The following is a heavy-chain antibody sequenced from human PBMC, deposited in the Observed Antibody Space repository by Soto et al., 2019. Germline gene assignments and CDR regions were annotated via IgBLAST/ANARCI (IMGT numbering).Heavy chain of an antibody. J-gene: IGHJ6*02. CDR1: GFTFSTYG. CDR2: ISYDGTNK. D-gene: IGHD4-17*01. V-gene: IGHV3-30*18. CDR3: AKDLQSYGDYDYYCYGMDV. Sequence: QVQLVESGGGEVQPGRSLTISCAASGFTFSTYGMHWVRQTPGKGLEWVAVISYDGTNKFYSDSGKGRFTISRDNFKNTLTXQMNXLXADDTAVYSCAKDLQSYGDYDYYCYGMDVWGLGTRVTVSS.